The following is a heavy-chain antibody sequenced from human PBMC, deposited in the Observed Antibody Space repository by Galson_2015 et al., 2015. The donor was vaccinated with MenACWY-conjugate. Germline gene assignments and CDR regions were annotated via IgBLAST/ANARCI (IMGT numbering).Heavy chain of an antibody. CDR2: IYPGDSDT. Sequence: QAGAEVTKSVESLKISCRGSGSGFAGYWVGWGRQMPGKGLERMGIIYPGDSDTRYSPSFQGQVTISADKSISTAYLQWRSLKASDTAMSYCARHKMATISPPSYYYGMDVWGQGTAVTVSS. CDR3: ARHKMATISPPSYYYGMDV. D-gene: IGHD5-24*01. CDR1: GSGFAGYW. V-gene: IGHV5-51*01. J-gene: IGHJ6*02.